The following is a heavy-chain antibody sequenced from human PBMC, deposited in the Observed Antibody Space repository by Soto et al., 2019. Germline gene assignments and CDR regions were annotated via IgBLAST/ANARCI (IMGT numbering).Heavy chain of an antibody. Sequence: GASVKVSCKASGYTFTSYGISWVRQAPGQGLEWMGWISAYNGNTNYAQKLQGRVTMTTDTSTSTAYMELRSLRSDDTAVYYCARALRDVYSSGWYADYWGQGTLVTVSS. V-gene: IGHV1-18*01. CDR3: ARALRDVYSSGWYADY. CDR1: GYTFTSYG. CDR2: ISAYNGNT. J-gene: IGHJ4*02. D-gene: IGHD6-19*01.